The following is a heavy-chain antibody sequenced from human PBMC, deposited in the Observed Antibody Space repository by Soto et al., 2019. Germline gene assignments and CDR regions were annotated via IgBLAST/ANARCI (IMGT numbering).Heavy chain of an antibody. CDR2: INPNSGGT. J-gene: IGHJ6*02. V-gene: IGHV1-2*02. D-gene: IGHD5-18*01. Sequence: QVQLVQSGAEVKKPGASVKVSCKASGYTFTGYYMHWVRQAPGQGLEWMGWINPNSGGTNYAQKFQGRVTMTRDTIISTAYMELSMLRSDDTAVYYCASPLTKTAMVTGGGYYYGMDVWGQGTTVTVSS. CDR1: GYTFTGYY. CDR3: ASPLTKTAMVTGGGYYYGMDV.